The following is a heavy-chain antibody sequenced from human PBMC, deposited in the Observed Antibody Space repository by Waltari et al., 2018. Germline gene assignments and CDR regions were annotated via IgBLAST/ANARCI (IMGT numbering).Heavy chain of an antibody. CDR3: ARAPMVQGPNEGYFQH. D-gene: IGHD3-10*01. V-gene: IGHV4-59*11. Sequence: QVQLQESGPGLVKPSETLSLTCTVSGGSISSHYWRWIRQTPGKGLEWSGYIYYSGSTNYNPSLKSRVTISVDTSKNQFSLKLSSVTAADTAVYYCARAPMVQGPNEGYFQHWGQGTLVTVSS. J-gene: IGHJ1*01. CDR2: IYYSGST. CDR1: GGSISSHY.